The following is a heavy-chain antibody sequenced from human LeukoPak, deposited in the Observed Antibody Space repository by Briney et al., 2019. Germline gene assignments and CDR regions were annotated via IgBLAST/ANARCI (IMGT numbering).Heavy chain of an antibody. J-gene: IGHJ4*02. CDR3: ARGRSYGFDFDS. Sequence: SQTLSLTCDVSGVSINTCCYYWTWVRQPPGKGLEWIGYKYYSGSTRYNSSLRSRLTISLDTSKNQFSLRLTSVTAADTAVYYCARGRSYGFDFDSWGPGTLVIVSS. D-gene: IGHD5-18*01. CDR2: KYYSGST. V-gene: IGHV4-61*01. CDR1: GVSINTCCYY.